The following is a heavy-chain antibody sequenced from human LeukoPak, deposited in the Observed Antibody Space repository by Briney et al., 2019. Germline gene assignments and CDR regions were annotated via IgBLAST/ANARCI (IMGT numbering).Heavy chain of an antibody. Sequence: GASVKVSCKASGYTFTGYYMHWVRQAPGQGLEWMGWISPNSGGTNYAQKFQGRVTMTRDTSISTAYMELSRLRSDDTAVYYCARGGDCYSSENDAFDIWGQGTMVTVSS. CDR3: ARGGDCYSSENDAFDI. J-gene: IGHJ3*02. CDR1: GYTFTGYY. V-gene: IGHV1-2*02. CDR2: ISPNSGGT. D-gene: IGHD2-21*02.